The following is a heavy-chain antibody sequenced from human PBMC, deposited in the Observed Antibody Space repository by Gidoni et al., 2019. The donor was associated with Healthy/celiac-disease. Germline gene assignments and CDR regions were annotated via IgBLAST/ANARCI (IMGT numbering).Heavy chain of an antibody. J-gene: IGHJ4*02. CDR1: GFTFSCYA. Sequence: EVQLLESGGGLLQSGGSLRLSCAASGFTFSCYARGWVRQAPGKGLEWVSAIGGSGGSTYYADAVKGRFTISRDNAKNTLYLQRNSLRAEDTAVDYCAKDNPSDFWSGYFADYWGQGTLVTVSS. D-gene: IGHD3-3*01. CDR2: IGGSGGST. CDR3: AKDNPSDFWSGYFADY. V-gene: IGHV3-23*01.